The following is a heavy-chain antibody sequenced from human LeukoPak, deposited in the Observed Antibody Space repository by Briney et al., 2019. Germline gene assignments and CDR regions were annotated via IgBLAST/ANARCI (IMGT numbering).Heavy chain of an antibody. CDR2: INHSGST. Sequence: SETLSLTCAVYGGSFSGYYWSWIRQPPGKGLEWIGEINHSGSTNYNPSLKSRVTISVDTSKNQFSLKLSSVTAADTAVYYCARSTHSSAYFDYWGQGTLVTVSS. J-gene: IGHJ4*02. CDR1: GGSFSGYY. D-gene: IGHD6-25*01. CDR3: ARSTHSSAYFDY. V-gene: IGHV4-34*01.